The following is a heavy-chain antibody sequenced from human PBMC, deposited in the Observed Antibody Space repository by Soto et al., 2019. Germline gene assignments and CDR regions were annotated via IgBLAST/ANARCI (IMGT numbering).Heavy chain of an antibody. V-gene: IGHV3-30-3*01. J-gene: IGHJ5*02. D-gene: IGHD3-22*01. CDR2: ISYDGSNK. CDR1: GFTFSSYA. Sequence: GGSLRLSCAASGFTFSSYAMHWVRQAPGKGLEWVAVISYDGSNKYYADSVKGRFTISRDNSKNTLYLQMNSLRAEDTAVYYCARDRISYYDSSGYYSSNWFDPWGQGTLVTVSS. CDR3: ARDRISYYDSSGYYSSNWFDP.